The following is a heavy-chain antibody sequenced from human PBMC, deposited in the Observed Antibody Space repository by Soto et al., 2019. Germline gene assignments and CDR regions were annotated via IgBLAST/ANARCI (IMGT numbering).Heavy chain of an antibody. CDR2: INPNSGGT. CDR3: ARYSSGWYYGMDV. J-gene: IGHJ6*02. V-gene: IGHV1-2*04. CDR1: GYTFTGYY. D-gene: IGHD6-19*01. Sequence: GASVKVSCKASGYTFTGYYMHWVRQAPGQGLEWMGWINPNSGGTNYAQKFQGWVTMTRDTSISTAYMELSRLRSDDTAVYYVARYSSGWYYGMDVWGQGTTVTVSS.